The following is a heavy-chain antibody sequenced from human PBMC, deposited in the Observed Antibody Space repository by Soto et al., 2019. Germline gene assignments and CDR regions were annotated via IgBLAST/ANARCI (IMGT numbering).Heavy chain of an antibody. J-gene: IGHJ5*02. V-gene: IGHV4-59*01. Sequence: VQLQESGPSLVKPSETLCLTCTVSGVSISNYYWTWIRQPPGKGLEWIGFISYSGDTTYNPSLKSRVTISVATSNNQFSLNLSSVTAADTAMYYCARSWQGSRYSGWFDPWGQGIRVTVSS. CDR1: GVSISNYY. D-gene: IGHD6-13*01. CDR3: ARSWQGSRYSGWFDP. CDR2: ISYSGDT.